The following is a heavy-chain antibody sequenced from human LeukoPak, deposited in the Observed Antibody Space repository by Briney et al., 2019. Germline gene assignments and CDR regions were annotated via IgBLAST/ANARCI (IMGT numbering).Heavy chain of an antibody. CDR1: VFTFSSYS. CDR2: ISSSGTYI. J-gene: IGHJ4*02. D-gene: IGHD3-10*01. Sequence: GGSLRLSCAASVFTFSSYSMNWVRQAPGEGLEWVSSISSSGTYIFYADSVKGRFTISRDNATNSLYLQMNSLRAEDTAVYYCAKAFFSGSGGNHKHFDSWGQGNLVTVSS. CDR3: AKAFFSGSGGNHKHFDS. V-gene: IGHV3-21*04.